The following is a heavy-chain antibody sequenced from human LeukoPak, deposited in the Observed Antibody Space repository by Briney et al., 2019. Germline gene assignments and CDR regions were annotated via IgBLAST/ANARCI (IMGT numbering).Heavy chain of an antibody. CDR1: GFTFSSYA. Sequence: PGGSLRLSCAASGFTFSSYAMSWVRQAPGKGLEWVSAISGSGGSTYYADSVKGRFTISRDNSKNTLYLQMNSLRAEDTAVYYCAKLTYYDFWSGYYTVFDYWGQGTLVTVSS. CDR3: AKLTYYDFWSGYYTVFDY. V-gene: IGHV3-23*01. J-gene: IGHJ4*02. CDR2: ISGSGGST. D-gene: IGHD3-3*01.